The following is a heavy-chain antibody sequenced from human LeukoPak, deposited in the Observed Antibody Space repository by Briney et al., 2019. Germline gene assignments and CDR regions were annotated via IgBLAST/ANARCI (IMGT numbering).Heavy chain of an antibody. V-gene: IGHV3-74*01. CDR2: ISADGSDA. J-gene: IGHJ5*02. CDR3: ARDRPHNWFDP. Sequence: PGWSLRLSCAASGFTFSNFWMHWVRQASGKGLVWVSRISADGSDAVYADSVKGRFTISRDNTKNTLHLQMNNLRAEDTAVYYCARDRPHNWFDPWGQGTLVTVSS. CDR1: GFTFSNFW.